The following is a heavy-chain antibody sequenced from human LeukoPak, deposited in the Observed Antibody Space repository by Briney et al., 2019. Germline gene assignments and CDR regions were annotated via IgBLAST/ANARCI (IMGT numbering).Heavy chain of an antibody. V-gene: IGHV3-30*04. Sequence: GRSLRLSCAASGFTFSSYAMHWVRQAPGKGLEWVAVISYDGSNKYYADSVKGRFTISRDNSKNTLYLQMNSLRAEDTAVYYCARERDGYNNFDYWGQGTLVTVSS. CDR3: ARERDGYNNFDY. J-gene: IGHJ4*02. CDR2: ISYDGSNK. D-gene: IGHD5-24*01. CDR1: GFTFSSYA.